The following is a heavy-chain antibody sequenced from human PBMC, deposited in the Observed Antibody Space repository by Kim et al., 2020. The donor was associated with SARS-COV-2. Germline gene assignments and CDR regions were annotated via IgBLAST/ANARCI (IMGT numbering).Heavy chain of an antibody. CDR3: AKGKGSGSHAMYSCDY. Sequence: ESVKGRFTISRDNSKNTLDLQMNSLRPEDTAVYYCAKGKGSGSHAMYSCDYWGQGTLATVSS. D-gene: IGHD3-10*01. V-gene: IGHV3-23*01. J-gene: IGHJ4*02.